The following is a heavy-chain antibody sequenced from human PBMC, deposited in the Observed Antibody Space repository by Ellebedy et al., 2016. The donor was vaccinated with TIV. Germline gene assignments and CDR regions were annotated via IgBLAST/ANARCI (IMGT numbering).Heavy chain of an antibody. CDR3: ARDRGRPDAFDV. D-gene: IGHD1-26*01. CDR2: INGDGSNT. V-gene: IGHV3-74*01. Sequence: GESLKISCAASGFTFGPFWMHWVRQAPGKGLVWVSHINGDGSNTIYADSVKGRFTISRDNAKNTLYLQMNSLGAEDTAVYYCARDRGRPDAFDVWGQGTMVTVSS. J-gene: IGHJ3*01. CDR1: GFTFGPFW.